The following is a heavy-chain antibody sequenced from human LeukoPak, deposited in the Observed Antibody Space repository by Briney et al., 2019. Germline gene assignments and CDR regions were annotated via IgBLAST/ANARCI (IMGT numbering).Heavy chain of an antibody. J-gene: IGHJ6*03. Sequence: ASVKVSCKASGYTFTSFGISWVRQAPGQGLEWMGWISAYNGNTNYAQKLQGRVTMTTDTSTSTAYMELRSLRSDVTAVYYCARSIGYYDFWSPNYYYMDVWGKGTTVTVSS. CDR1: GYTFTSFG. V-gene: IGHV1-18*01. D-gene: IGHD3-3*01. CDR2: ISAYNGNT. CDR3: ARSIGYYDFWSPNYYYMDV.